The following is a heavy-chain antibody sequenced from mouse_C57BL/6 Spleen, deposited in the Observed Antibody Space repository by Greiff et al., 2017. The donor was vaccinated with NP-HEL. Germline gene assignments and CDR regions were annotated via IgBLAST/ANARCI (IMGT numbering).Heavy chain of an antibody. CDR3: ARPNWEGAWFAY. J-gene: IGHJ3*01. D-gene: IGHD4-1*01. V-gene: IGHV5-6*01. CDR1: GFTFSSYG. CDR2: ISSGGSYT. Sequence: EVQGVESGGDLVKPGGSLKLSCAASGFTFSSYGMSWVRQTPDKRLEWVATISSGGSYTYYPDSVKGRFTISRDNAKNTLYLQMSSLKSEDTAMYYCARPNWEGAWFAYWGQGTLVTVSA.